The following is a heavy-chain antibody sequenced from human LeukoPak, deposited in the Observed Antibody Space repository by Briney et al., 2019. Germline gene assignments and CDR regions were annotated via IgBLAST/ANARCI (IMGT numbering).Heavy chain of an antibody. CDR1: VYTFTNYF. V-gene: IGHV1-46*01. Sequence: ASVSVSFKSSVYTFTNYFMHWVRQAPGQGLEGMGVVNPSSCSTTYSQKFQGRVTMTRDTSTSTVYMDLGSLRSDDTAVYYCARAVGPRGGNWFDPWGQGTLVTVSS. CDR2: VNPSSCST. CDR3: ARAVGPRGGNWFDP. J-gene: IGHJ5*02. D-gene: IGHD1-26*01.